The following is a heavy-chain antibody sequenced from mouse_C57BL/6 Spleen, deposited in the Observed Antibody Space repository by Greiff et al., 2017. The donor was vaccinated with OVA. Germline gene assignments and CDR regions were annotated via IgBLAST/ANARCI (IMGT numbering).Heavy chain of an antibody. CDR2: IHPNSGST. Sequence: VQLQQPGAELVKPGASVKLSCKASGYTFTSYWMHWVKPRPGQGLEWIGMIHPNSGSTNYNEKFKSKATLTVDKSSSTAYMQLSSLTSEDSAVYYCARGPKYYGSRGYFDYWGQGTTLTVSS. CDR1: GYTFTSYW. J-gene: IGHJ2*01. V-gene: IGHV1-64*01. D-gene: IGHD1-1*01. CDR3: ARGPKYYGSRGYFDY.